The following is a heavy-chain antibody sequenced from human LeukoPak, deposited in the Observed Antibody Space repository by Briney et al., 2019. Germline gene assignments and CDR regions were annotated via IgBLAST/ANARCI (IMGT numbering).Heavy chain of an antibody. V-gene: IGHV1-8*01. J-gene: IGHJ6*02. CDR1: GYTFTIYD. D-gene: IGHD3-10*01. CDR2: MNPNSGNT. Sequence: AAVKVSCKSSGYTFTIYDINWVRQAPGQGLEWVGWMNPNSGNTGYAQKFQGRVTITRNTSISTAYMELSSLRSEDTAVYYCARAPVSLWFGVYYYYYGMDVWGQGTTVTVSS. CDR3: ARAPVSLWFGVYYYYYGMDV.